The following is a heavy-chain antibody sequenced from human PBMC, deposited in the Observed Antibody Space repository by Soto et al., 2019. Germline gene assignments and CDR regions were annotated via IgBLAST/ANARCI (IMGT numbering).Heavy chain of an antibody. D-gene: IGHD6-19*01. CDR2: IYHSVST. CDR1: CGSISSGGYP. Sequence: SSETLSPTLAVPCGSISSGGYPRGWVRQPPGKGLEWIGYIYHSVSTYYNPSLKSRLIMSVDTSKNQLSLKLSSVTAADTAVYFCAGGSSDWPLRLAYWGQGTLVTVSS. V-gene: IGHV4-30-2*02. J-gene: IGHJ4*02. CDR3: AGGSSDWPLRLAY.